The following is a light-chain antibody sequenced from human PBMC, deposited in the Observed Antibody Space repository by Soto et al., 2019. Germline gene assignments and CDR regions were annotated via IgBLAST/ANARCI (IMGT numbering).Light chain of an antibody. CDR2: GAS. CDR3: QQYNNRYPWT. J-gene: IGKJ1*01. CDR1: QSVGSN. V-gene: IGKV3-15*01. Sequence: EIVITQSPATLSVSPGEGATLPCRASQSVGSNLAWYQQKPGQAPRLIIYGASTRATSIPARFSGSGAGAEFILTISRLQSPDYSSYYYQQYNNRYPWTFGQGTQVEIK.